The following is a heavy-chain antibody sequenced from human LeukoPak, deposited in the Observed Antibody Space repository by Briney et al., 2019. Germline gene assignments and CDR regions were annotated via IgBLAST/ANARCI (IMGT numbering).Heavy chain of an antibody. V-gene: IGHV4-39*02. J-gene: IGHJ5*02. D-gene: IGHD3-3*01. CDR2: IYYSGST. CDR1: GGSISINNYY. CDR3: AREAILGSYNWFDP. Sequence: SETLSLTCTVSGGSISINNYYWGWIRQPPGKGLEWIGSIYYSGSTYYSPSLKSRATISVDTSKNQFSLKVSSVTAADTAVYYCAREAILGSYNWFDPWGQGTLVTVSS.